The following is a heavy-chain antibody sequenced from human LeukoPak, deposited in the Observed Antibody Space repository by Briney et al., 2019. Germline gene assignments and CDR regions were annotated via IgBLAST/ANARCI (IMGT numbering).Heavy chain of an antibody. CDR2: IRSKANSYAT. D-gene: IGHD3-22*01. J-gene: IGHJ6*03. Sequence: GGSLTLSCAASGFTFSGSAMHWVRQASGKGLEWVGRIRSKANSYATAYAASVKGRFTISRDDSKNTAYLQMNSLKTEDTAVYYCAKDGASSGYYSYYYYYMDVWGKGTTVTVSS. CDR1: GFTFSGSA. V-gene: IGHV3-73*01. CDR3: AKDGASSGYYSYYYYYMDV.